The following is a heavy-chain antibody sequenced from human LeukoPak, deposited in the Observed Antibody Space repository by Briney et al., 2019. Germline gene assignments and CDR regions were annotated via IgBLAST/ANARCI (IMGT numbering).Heavy chain of an antibody. CDR1: GFTFSSYS. CDR2: ISSSSSTI. V-gene: IGHV3-48*02. D-gene: IGHD3-22*01. Sequence: PGGSLRLSCAASGFTFSSYSMNWVRQAPGKGLEWVSYISSSSSTIYYADSVKGRFTISRDNAKNSLYLQMNSLRDEDTAVYYCASNYDSSGYSTLDYWGQGTLVTVSS. CDR3: ASNYDSSGYSTLDY. J-gene: IGHJ4*02.